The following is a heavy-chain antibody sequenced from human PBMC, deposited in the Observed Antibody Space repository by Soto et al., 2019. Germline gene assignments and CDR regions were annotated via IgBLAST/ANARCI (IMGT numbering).Heavy chain of an antibody. CDR3: ARDRSSYAGYYYGMDV. J-gene: IGHJ6*02. D-gene: IGHD3-16*01. CDR1: GYTFTGYY. CDR2: INAGNGNT. Sequence: GAAVKVSCKASGYTFTGYYMHWVRQAPGQRPEWMGWINAGNGNTKYSQKFQGRVTITRDTSASTAYMELSSLTSEDTAVYYCARDRSSYAGYYYGMDVWGQGTTVTVSS. V-gene: IGHV1-3*01.